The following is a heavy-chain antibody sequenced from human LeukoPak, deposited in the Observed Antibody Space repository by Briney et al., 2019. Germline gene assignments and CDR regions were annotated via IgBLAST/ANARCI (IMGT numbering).Heavy chain of an antibody. J-gene: IGHJ5*02. CDR1: GYSFTSYW. Sequence: GESLKISCKGSGYSFTSYWIGWVRQMPGKGLEWMGIIYPGDSDTRYSPSFQGQVTISADKSISTAYLQWSSLKASDTAMYYCARRYYDFWSAAWWFDPWGQGTLVTVSS. V-gene: IGHV5-51*01. D-gene: IGHD3-3*01. CDR2: IYPGDSDT. CDR3: ARRYYDFWSAAWWFDP.